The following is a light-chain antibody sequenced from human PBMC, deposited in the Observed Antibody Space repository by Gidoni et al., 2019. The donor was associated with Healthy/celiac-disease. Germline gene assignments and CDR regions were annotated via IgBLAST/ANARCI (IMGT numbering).Light chain of an antibody. CDR2: GKN. CDR3: NSRDSSGNFVV. CDR1: SLRSSY. V-gene: IGLV3-19*01. Sequence: SSELTQDPAVSVALGQTGRITCQGDSLRSSYASWYQQKPGQAPVLVIYGKNNRPSGIPDRFSGSSSGNTASLTITGAQAEEEADYYCNSRDSSGNFVVFGGGTKLTVL. J-gene: IGLJ2*01.